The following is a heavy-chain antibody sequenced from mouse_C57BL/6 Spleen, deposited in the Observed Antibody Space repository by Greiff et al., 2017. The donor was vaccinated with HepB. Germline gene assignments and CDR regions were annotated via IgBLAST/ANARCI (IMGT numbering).Heavy chain of an antibody. D-gene: IGHD1-1*02. CDR1: GYTFTSYW. V-gene: IGHV1-52*01. Sequence: QVQLKQPGAELVRPGSSVKLSCKASGYTFTSYWMHWVKQRPIQGLEWIGNIDPSDSETHYNQKFKDKATLTVDKSSSTAYMKLSSLTSEDSAVYYCARRGLSYAMDYWGQGTSVTVSS. CDR3: ARRGLSYAMDY. J-gene: IGHJ4*01. CDR2: IDPSDSET.